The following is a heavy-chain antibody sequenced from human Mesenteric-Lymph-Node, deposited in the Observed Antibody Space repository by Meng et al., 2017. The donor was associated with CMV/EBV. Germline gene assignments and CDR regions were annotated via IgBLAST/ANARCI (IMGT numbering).Heavy chain of an antibody. J-gene: IGHJ6*02. CDR3: ARVSEGYSNYEYYYYYGMDV. V-gene: IGHV4-59*12. D-gene: IGHD4-11*01. Sequence: SETLSLTCNVSGGSINAFYWSWIRQPPGKGLEWIGYTYYSGSTHYNPSLKSRVTISIDTSKKHFSLRLSSVTAADTAVYYCARVSEGYSNYEYYYYYGMDVWGQGTAVTVSS. CDR2: TYYSGST. CDR1: GGSINAFY.